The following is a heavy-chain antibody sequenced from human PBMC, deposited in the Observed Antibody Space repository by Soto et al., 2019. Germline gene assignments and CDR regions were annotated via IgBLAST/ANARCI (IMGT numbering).Heavy chain of an antibody. Sequence: TLSLTCNVSGGSISDFYWSWIRQSPGKRLEWIGYLYYTGSTNYNPALKSRVTISLDTSKNQFSLKVRSVTAADTAVYYCARGGGYDFRSSQAPPIDVWGQGTTVTVSS. J-gene: IGHJ6*02. CDR2: LYYTGST. D-gene: IGHD3-3*01. CDR3: ARGGGYDFRSSQAPPIDV. V-gene: IGHV4-59*01. CDR1: GGSISDFY.